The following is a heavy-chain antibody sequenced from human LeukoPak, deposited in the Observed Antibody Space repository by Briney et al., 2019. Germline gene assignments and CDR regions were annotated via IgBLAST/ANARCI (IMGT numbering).Heavy chain of an antibody. D-gene: IGHD1-26*01. Sequence: GRSLRLSCAASGFTFSRYDMHWVRKAPGKGLEWVANIRQDGSEKYYVDSVKGRLTISRDNAKNSLYLQMNSLRAEDTGIYYCARAGYYGDDAFDLWGQGTMVTVSS. J-gene: IGHJ3*01. V-gene: IGHV3-7*01. CDR1: GFTFSRYD. CDR2: IRQDGSEK. CDR3: ARAGYYGDDAFDL.